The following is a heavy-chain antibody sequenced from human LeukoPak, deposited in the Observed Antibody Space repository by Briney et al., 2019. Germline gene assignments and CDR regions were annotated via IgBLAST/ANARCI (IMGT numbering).Heavy chain of an antibody. V-gene: IGHV4-34*01. CDR1: GGSFSGYY. CDR2: INHSGST. CDR3: ARDLLHRGYAFDI. J-gene: IGHJ3*02. Sequence: SETLSLTCAVYGGSFSGYYWSWIRQPPGKGLEWIGEINHSGSTNYNPSLKSRVTISVDTSKNQFSLKLSSVTAADTAVYYCARDLLHRGYAFDIWGRGTMVTVS. D-gene: IGHD3-22*01.